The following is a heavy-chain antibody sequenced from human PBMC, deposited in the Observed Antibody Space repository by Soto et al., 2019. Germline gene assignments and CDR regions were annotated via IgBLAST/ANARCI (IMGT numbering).Heavy chain of an antibody. Sequence: EVQLVESGGGLVQPGGSLRLSCAASGFTFGTYWMSWVRQAPGKGLEWVANIKYDESEKYYVDSVKGRFTASRDNAENSLYLQMNSLRAEDTAVYYCARSPKLEYWGPGTLVTVSS. CDR3: ARSPKLEY. J-gene: IGHJ4*02. V-gene: IGHV3-7*01. CDR2: IKYDESEK. CDR1: GFTFGTYW. D-gene: IGHD1-1*01.